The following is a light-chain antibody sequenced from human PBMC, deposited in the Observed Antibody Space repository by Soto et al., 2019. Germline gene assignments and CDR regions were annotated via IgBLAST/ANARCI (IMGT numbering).Light chain of an antibody. J-gene: IGKJ5*01. CDR3: QQGSSGPRT. CDR2: GAS. CDR1: QHIAPS. V-gene: IGKV1-39*02. Sequence: DIQMTQSPSLLSPSPADRVTITCRASQHIAPSLSWFQHKVGKAPTLLIYGASAVQSGVPARFSGSGSGTHFTLTISGLQAEDCATYYCQQGSSGPRTFGQGTRLDIK.